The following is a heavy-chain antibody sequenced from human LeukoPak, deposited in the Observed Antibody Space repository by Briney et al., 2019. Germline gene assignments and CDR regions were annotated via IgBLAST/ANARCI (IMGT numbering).Heavy chain of an antibody. Sequence: GASAKVSCKASGYSFTSYDINWVRQATGQGLEWMGWMNPNSGNTGYAQKFQGRVTMTRNTSISTAYMELSSLRSEDTAVYYCARAERIAARPGYNWFDPWGQGTLVTVSS. D-gene: IGHD6-6*01. CDR1: GYSFTSYD. V-gene: IGHV1-8*01. CDR3: ARAERIAARPGYNWFDP. J-gene: IGHJ5*02. CDR2: MNPNSGNT.